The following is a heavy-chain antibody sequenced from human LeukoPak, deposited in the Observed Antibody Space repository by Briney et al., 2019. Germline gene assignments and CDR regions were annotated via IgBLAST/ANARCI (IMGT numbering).Heavy chain of an antibody. CDR2: IYDSGST. CDR3: ARDRSSSWFDWFDP. Sequence: PSETLSLTCTVSGGSISSYYWSWIRQPPGKGLEWIGYIYDSGSTNYNPSLKSRLTISIDTSKNQFSLKLSSVTAADTAVYYCARDRSSSWFDWFDPWGQGTLVTVSS. CDR1: GGSISSYY. V-gene: IGHV4-59*12. D-gene: IGHD6-13*01. J-gene: IGHJ5*02.